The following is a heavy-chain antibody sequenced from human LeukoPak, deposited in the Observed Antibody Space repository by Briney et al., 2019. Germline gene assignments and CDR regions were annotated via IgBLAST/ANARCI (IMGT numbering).Heavy chain of an antibody. J-gene: IGHJ5*02. CDR1: GGSISSYY. D-gene: IGHD6-13*01. CDR3: AREKSSSWYTVWFDP. Sequence: SETLSLTCTVSGGSISSYYWSWIRQPPGKGLEWIGYIYYSGSTNYNPSLKSRVTISVDTSKNQFSLKLSSVTAADTAVYYCAREKSSSWYTVWFDPWGQGTLVTVSS. CDR2: IYYSGST. V-gene: IGHV4-59*01.